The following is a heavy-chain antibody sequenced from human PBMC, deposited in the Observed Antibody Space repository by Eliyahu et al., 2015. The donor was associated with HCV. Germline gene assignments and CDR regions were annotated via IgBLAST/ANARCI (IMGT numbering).Heavy chain of an antibody. D-gene: IGHD3-10*01. J-gene: IGHJ6*02. CDR3: AREHLIPTTSGWDYYGMDV. Sequence: QVQLKESGPGLVKPSETLSXTCTVSXASVXSXXYXWTWIRRPPGKGLEWIGYVYXTGRTHYNASLESRVSISLDTSNNQFSLKVTSVTPADTALYYCAREHLIPTTSGWDYYGMDVWGQGTTVTVSS. CDR2: VYXTGRT. CDR1: XASVXSXXYX. V-gene: IGHV4-61*01.